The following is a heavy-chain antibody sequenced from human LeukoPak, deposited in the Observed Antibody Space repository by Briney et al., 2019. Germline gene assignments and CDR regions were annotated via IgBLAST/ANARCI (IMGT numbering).Heavy chain of an antibody. CDR2: IKQDGSEK. V-gene: IGHV3-7*01. CDR1: GFTFSSYA. D-gene: IGHD3-22*01. Sequence: GGSLRLSCAASGFTFSSYAMSWVRQAPGKGLEWVANIKQDGSEKYYVDSVKGRFTISRDNAKNSLYLQMNSLRAEDTAVYYCARDVSYYDSSGYYYAYYYYGMDVWGQGTTVTVSS. J-gene: IGHJ6*02. CDR3: ARDVSYYDSSGYYYAYYYYGMDV.